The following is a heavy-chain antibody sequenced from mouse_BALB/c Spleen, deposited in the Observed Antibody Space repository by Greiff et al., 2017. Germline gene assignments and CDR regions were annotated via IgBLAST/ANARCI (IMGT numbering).Heavy chain of an antibody. CDR3: ASSSFAY. V-gene: IGHV1-7*01. Sequence: VQLHQSGAELAKPGASVKMSCKASGYTFTSYWMHWVKQRPGQGLEWIGYINPSTGYTEYNQKFKDKATLTADKSSSTAYMQLSSLTSEDSAVYYCASSSFAYWGQGTLVTVSA. D-gene: IGHD1-1*01. CDR2: INPSTGYT. CDR1: GYTFTSYW. J-gene: IGHJ3*01.